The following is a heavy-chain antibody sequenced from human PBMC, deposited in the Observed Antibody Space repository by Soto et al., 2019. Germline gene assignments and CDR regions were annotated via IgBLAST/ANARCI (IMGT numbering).Heavy chain of an antibody. CDR3: ARDLLVVAATRTGNYYYYYGMDV. D-gene: IGHD2-15*01. CDR1: GGSISSSSYY. J-gene: IGHJ6*02. V-gene: IGHV4-61*01. CDR2: IYYSGST. Sequence: SETLSLTCTVSGGSISSSSYYWGWIRQPPGKGLEWIGYIYYSGSTNYNPSLKSRVTISVDTSKNQFSLKLSSVTAADTAVYYCARDLLVVAATRTGNYYYYYGMDVWGQGTTVTVSS.